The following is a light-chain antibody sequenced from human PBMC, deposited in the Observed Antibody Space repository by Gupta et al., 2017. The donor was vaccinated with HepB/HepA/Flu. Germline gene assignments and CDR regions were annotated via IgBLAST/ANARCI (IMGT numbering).Light chain of an antibody. J-gene: IGKJ4*01. CDR3: GQAKQFPDT. CDR2: KSS. Sequence: DVVTTQTPLPSLATLGQPASISCRFSQSRVHGDGNTYLSWIQQRPGQPPRLLIYKSSVRGCGVPGRISGGGAGTDSTLKISRVEAEDVGVYSCGQAKQFPDTFGRGTKVEI. CDR1: QSRVHGDGNTY. V-gene: IGKV2-24*01.